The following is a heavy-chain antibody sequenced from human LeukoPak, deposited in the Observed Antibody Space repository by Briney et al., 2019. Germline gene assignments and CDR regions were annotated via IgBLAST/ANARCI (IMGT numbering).Heavy chain of an antibody. CDR3: TKDPNGDYVGAFDP. D-gene: IGHD4-17*01. J-gene: IGHJ5*02. CDR1: GFSFSSFA. CDR2: ITAGQYAM. V-gene: IGHV3-23*01. Sequence: GGSLRLSCAASGFSFSSFAKTWVRQAPGKGLEWVSSITAGQYAMYNTDSVKGRFTISRDNSKNTLYLQMNSLRADDTAVYYCTKDPNGDYVGAFDPWGQGTLVTVSS.